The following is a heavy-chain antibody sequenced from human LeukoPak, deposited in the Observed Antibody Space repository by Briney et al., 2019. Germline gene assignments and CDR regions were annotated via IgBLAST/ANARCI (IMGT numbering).Heavy chain of an antibody. V-gene: IGHV4-39*01. CDR3: ARLGAGPTYYDFWSGYSSFYFDY. D-gene: IGHD3-3*01. J-gene: IGHJ4*02. CDR1: GGSTSSSNYY. Sequence: SETLSLTCTVSGGSTSSSNYYWGWIRQPPGKGLEWIVGIHYSGNTYYNPSLKSRVTISVDTSKNQFSLKLSSVTAADTAVYYCARLGAGPTYYDFWSGYSSFYFDYWGQGTLVTVSS. CDR2: IHYSGNT.